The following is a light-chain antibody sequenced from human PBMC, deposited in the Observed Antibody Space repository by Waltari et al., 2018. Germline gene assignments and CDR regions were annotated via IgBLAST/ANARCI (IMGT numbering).Light chain of an antibody. Sequence: QSVLTQPPSVSAAPGQKVTISCSGSSSNIGNNYVSWYQQLPGTAPKFLIYDNNKRPSGIPDRCSASKSGTSATLGITGLQTGDEADYYCETWDSSLSAVVFGGGTKLTVL. V-gene: IGLV1-51*01. CDR2: DNN. CDR1: SSNIGNNY. CDR3: ETWDSSLSAVV. J-gene: IGLJ2*01.